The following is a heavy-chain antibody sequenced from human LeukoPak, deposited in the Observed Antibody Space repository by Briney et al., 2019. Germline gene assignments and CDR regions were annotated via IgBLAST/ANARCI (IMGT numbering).Heavy chain of an antibody. V-gene: IGHV4-34*01. J-gene: IGHJ4*02. CDR1: GGSFSGYY. CDR2: INHSGST. D-gene: IGHD5-12*01. Sequence: PSETLSLTCAVYGGSFSGYYWSWIRQPPGKGLEWIGEINHSGSTNYNPSLKSRVTISVDTSKNQFSLKLSSVTAADTAEYYCARTKSGYDPHRRGGYFDYWGQGTLVTVSS. CDR3: ARTKSGYDPHRRGGYFDY.